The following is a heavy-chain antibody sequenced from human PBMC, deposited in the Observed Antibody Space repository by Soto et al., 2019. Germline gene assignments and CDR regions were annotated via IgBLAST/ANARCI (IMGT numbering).Heavy chain of an antibody. D-gene: IGHD2-21*02. Sequence: PGGSLRLSCAASVFIFNNYAMSWVRQAPRKGLEWVSSISGSDSSTYYADSVKGRFTISRDNSKNSLFLQMNSLRAEDTAVYYCAKDRWRPAQNVLFAYETAGKGINFDSWGQGTLVTVSS. CDR2: ISGSDSST. CDR3: AKDRWRPAQNVLFAYETAGKGINFDS. J-gene: IGHJ4*02. V-gene: IGHV3-23*01. CDR1: VFIFNNYA.